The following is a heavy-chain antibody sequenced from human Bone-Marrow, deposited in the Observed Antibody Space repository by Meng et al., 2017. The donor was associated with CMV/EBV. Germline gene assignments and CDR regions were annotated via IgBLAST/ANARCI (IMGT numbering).Heavy chain of an antibody. CDR3: ARDVWGDIVVVPAAIGGS. V-gene: IGHV1-2*02. J-gene: IGHJ5*02. D-gene: IGHD2-2*01. CDR1: GDTFTGYY. CDR2: INPNSGGT. Sequence: ASVKVSCKASGDTFTGYYMHWLRQAPGQGLEWMGWINPNSGGTNYAQKFQGRVTMTRDTSISPASMELSRLRSDDTAVYYCARDVWGDIVVVPAAIGGSWGQGTLVTVSS.